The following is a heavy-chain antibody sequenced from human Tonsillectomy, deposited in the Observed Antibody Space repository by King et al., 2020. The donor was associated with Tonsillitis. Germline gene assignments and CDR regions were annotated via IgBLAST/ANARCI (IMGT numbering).Heavy chain of an antibody. Sequence: VQLQQWGAGLLKPSETLSLTCAVYGGSFSGYYWSWIRQPPGKGLEWIGEINHSGSTNYNPSLKSRVTISVDTSKNQFSLKLSSVTAADTAVYYCARRRRYSYGYPDYWGQGTLVTVSS. V-gene: IGHV4-34*01. J-gene: IGHJ4*02. CDR2: INHSGST. D-gene: IGHD5-18*01. CDR1: GGSFSGYY. CDR3: ARRRRYSYGYPDY.